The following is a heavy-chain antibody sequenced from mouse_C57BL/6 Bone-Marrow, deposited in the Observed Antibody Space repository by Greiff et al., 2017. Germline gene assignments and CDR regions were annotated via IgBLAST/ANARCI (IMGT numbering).Heavy chain of an antibody. J-gene: IGHJ2*01. CDR2: INPGSGGT. CDR3: ARSGDSNYYFDY. Sequence: VQLQQSGAELVRPGTSVKVSCKASGYAFTNYLIEWVKQRPGQGLEWIGVINPGSGGTNYNEKFKGKATLTADKSSSTAYMQLSSLTSEDSAVYFWARSGDSNYYFDYWGQGTTLTVSS. V-gene: IGHV1-54*01. CDR1: GYAFTNYL. D-gene: IGHD2-5*01.